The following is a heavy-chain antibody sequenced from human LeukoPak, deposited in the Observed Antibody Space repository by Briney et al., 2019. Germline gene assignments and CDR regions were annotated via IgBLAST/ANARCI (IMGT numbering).Heavy chain of an antibody. D-gene: IGHD4-17*01. Sequence: ASVKVSCKASGYTFTSYGISWVRQAPGQGLEWMGWISAYNGNTNYAQKLQGRVTKTTDTSTSTAYMELRSLRSDDTAVYYCARDRTAALRDYGDYAADYWGQGTLVTVSS. CDR3: ARDRTAALRDYGDYAADY. CDR2: ISAYNGNT. J-gene: IGHJ4*02. V-gene: IGHV1-18*01. CDR1: GYTFTSYG.